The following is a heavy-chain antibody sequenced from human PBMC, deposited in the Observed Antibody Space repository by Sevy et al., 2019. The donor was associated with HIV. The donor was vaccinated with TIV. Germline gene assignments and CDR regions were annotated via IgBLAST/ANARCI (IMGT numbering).Heavy chain of an antibody. D-gene: IGHD3-10*01. J-gene: IGHJ6*02. CDR3: ASTLRITMVRGVITPHYGMDV. CDR2: IYPGDSDT. V-gene: IGHV5-51*01. Sequence: GESLKISCKGSGYSFTSYWIGWVRQMPGKGLEWMGIIYPGDSDTRYSPSFQGQVTISADKSGSTAFLQGSSLKATDTAMYYCASTLRITMVRGVITPHYGMDVWGQGTTVTVSS. CDR1: GYSFTSYW.